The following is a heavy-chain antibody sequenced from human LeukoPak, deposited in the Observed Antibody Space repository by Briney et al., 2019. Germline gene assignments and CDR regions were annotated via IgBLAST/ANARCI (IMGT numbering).Heavy chain of an antibody. CDR2: INWNGRST. V-gene: IGHV3-20*04. CDR3: ARGGITIFGGIIYQDY. D-gene: IGHD3-3*01. Sequence: GGTLRLSCEVSGFTFSTYGMSWVRQAPGKGLEWVSGINWNGRSTGYADSVKGRFTISRDNAKNSLYLQMNSLRAEDTAFYYCARGGITIFGGIIYQDYWGQGTLVTVSS. CDR1: GFTFSTYG. J-gene: IGHJ4*02.